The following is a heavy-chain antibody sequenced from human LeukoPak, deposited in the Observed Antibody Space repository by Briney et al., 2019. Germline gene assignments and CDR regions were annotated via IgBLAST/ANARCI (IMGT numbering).Heavy chain of an antibody. CDR1: GFTFNNYW. D-gene: IGHD3-10*01. CDR3: AIPPLSGTGSSRPLAGMDV. CDR2: IKQDGSVK. Sequence: GGSLILSCEASGFTFNNYWMSWVRQAPGKGLEWVANIKQDGSVKHYVDSVKGRFTISRDNARNSLYLQMNSLRAEDTAVYYCAIPPLSGTGSSRPLAGMDVWGQGTTVTVSS. V-gene: IGHV3-7*01. J-gene: IGHJ6*02.